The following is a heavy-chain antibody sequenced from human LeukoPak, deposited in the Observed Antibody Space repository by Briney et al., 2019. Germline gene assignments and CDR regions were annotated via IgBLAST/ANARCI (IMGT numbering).Heavy chain of an antibody. CDR1: GGSFSGYY. CDR3: ATTGGGYCSSTSCYRFDY. V-gene: IGHV4-34*01. D-gene: IGHD2-2*01. J-gene: IGHJ4*02. Sequence: SETLSLTCAVYGGSFSGYYWSWIRQPPGKGLEWIGETNHSGSTNYNPSLKSRVTISVDTSKNQFSLKLSSVTAADTAVYYCATTGGGYCSSTSCYRFDYWGQGTLVTVSS. CDR2: TNHSGST.